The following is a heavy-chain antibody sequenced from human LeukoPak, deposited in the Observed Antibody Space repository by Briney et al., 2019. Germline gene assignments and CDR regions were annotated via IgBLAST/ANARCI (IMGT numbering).Heavy chain of an antibody. CDR3: ARGFLEGGYNY. V-gene: IGHV4-34*01. CDR1: GGSFSGYY. D-gene: IGHD5-12*01. CDR2: INHSGST. J-gene: IGHJ4*02. Sequence: PSETPSLTCAVYGGSFSGYYWSWIRQPPGKGLEWIGEINHSGSTNYNPSLKSRVTISVDTSKNQFSLKLSSVTAADTAVYYCARGFLEGGYNYWGQGTLVTVSS.